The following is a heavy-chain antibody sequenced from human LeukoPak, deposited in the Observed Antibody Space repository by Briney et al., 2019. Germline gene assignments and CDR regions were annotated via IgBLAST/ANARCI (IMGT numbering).Heavy chain of an antibody. J-gene: IGHJ6*02. CDR3: AKVLAAGGYYYGMDV. CDR1: GFTFSSYA. D-gene: IGHD6-13*01. Sequence: GGSLRLSCAASGFTFSSYAMSWVRQAPGKGLEWVSAISGSSGSTYYADSVKGRFTISRDNSKNTLYLQMNSLRAEDTAVYYCAKVLAAGGYYYGMDVWGQGTTVTVSS. V-gene: IGHV3-23*01. CDR2: ISGSSGST.